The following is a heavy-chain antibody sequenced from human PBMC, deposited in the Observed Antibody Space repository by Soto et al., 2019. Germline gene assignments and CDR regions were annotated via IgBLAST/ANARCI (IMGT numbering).Heavy chain of an antibody. CDR1: GYTFTSYA. CDR3: ASVSYTYYYGSGRLFDY. J-gene: IGHJ4*02. D-gene: IGHD3-10*01. Sequence: ASVKLSCKASGYTFTSYATHWVRQAPGQRLEWMGWINAGNGNTKYSQKFQGRVTITRDTSASTAYVELSSLRSEDTAVYYCASVSYTYYYGSGRLFDYWGQGTLVTVSS. V-gene: IGHV1-3*01. CDR2: INAGNGNT.